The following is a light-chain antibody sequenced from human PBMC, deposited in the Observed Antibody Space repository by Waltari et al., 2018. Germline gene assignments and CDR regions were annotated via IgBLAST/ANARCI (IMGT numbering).Light chain of an antibody. CDR1: SSTIGTKD. Sequence: QSVLTQPPSASGTPGQRVTISCSGSSSTIGTKDVYCYQQFPRTAPKLLIYMNNQRPSGVPDRFSASKSGTSASLAISGLRSEDEADYYCAVWDDSLSGRVFGGGTKLTVL. CDR3: AVWDDSLSGRV. J-gene: IGLJ3*02. V-gene: IGLV1-47*01. CDR2: MNN.